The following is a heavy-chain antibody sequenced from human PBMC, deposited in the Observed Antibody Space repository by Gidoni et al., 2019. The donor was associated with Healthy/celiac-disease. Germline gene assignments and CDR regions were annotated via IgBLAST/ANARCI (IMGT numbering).Heavy chain of an antibody. J-gene: IGHJ4*02. CDR2: IRSKAYGGTT. V-gene: IGHV3-49*03. Sequence: LGDYAMSWFRQAPGKGLEWVGFIRSKAYGGTTEYAASVKGRFTISRDDSKSIAYLQMNSLKTEDTAVYYCTRVVGYYDSSGYYFDYWGQGTLVTVSS. CDR3: TRVVGYYDSSGYYFDY. CDR1: LGDYA. D-gene: IGHD3-22*01.